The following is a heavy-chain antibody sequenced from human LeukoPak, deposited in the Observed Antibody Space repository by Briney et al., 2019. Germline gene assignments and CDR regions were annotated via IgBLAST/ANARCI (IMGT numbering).Heavy chain of an antibody. CDR3: AREYYYDSSANGFDY. D-gene: IGHD3-22*01. J-gene: IGHJ4*02. CDR2: ISYDGSNK. CDR1: GFTFSSYA. Sequence: GGSLRLSCAASGFTFSSYAMHWVRQAPGKGLEWVAVISYDGSNKYHADSVKGRFTISRDNSKNTLYLQMNSLRAEDTAVYYCAREYYYDSSANGFDYWGQGTLVTVSS. V-gene: IGHV3-30-3*01.